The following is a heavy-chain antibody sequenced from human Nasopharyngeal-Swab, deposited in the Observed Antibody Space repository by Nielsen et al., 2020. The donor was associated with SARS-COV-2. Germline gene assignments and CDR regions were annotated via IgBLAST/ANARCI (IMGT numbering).Heavy chain of an antibody. CDR3: TRCGGSCYAGRDY. CDR1: GGSISSGGYS. J-gene: IGHJ4*02. V-gene: IGHV3-73*01. CDR2: VRSKANNYAT. Sequence: ETLSLTCAVSGGSISSGGYSWSWVRQASGKGLEWVGRVRSKANNYATAYAASVKGRFTISRDDSKNTAYLQMNSLKTEDTAVYYCTRCGGSCYAGRDYWGQGTLVTVSS. D-gene: IGHD2-15*01.